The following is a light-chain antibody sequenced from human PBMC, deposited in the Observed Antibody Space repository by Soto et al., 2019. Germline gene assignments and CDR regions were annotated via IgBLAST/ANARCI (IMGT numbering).Light chain of an antibody. CDR1: SSGVENYNL. J-gene: IGLJ2*01. CDR3: SSYAGAVV. CDR2: EGS. V-gene: IGLV2-23*01. Sequence: QSALTQPASVSGSPGQSITLSCTRTSSGVENYNLVSWYQHRPGKAPKLIIYEGSQRPSGVSDRFSGSKSGNTASLTISGLRAEDEADYYCSSYAGAVVFGGGTKRDRP.